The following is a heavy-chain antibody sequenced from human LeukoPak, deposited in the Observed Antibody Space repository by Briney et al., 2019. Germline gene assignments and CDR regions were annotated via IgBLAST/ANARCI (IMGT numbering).Heavy chain of an antibody. Sequence: GGSLRLSCAASGFTFDDYTMHWVRQAPGKGLEWVSLSWDGGSTYYADSVKGRFTISRDNSKNSLYLQMNSLRTEDTALYYCAKDYGPGSYYQWFDYWGQGTLVTVSS. CDR2: SWDGGST. CDR1: GFTFDDYT. D-gene: IGHD3-10*01. CDR3: AKDYGPGSYYQWFDY. J-gene: IGHJ4*02. V-gene: IGHV3-43*01.